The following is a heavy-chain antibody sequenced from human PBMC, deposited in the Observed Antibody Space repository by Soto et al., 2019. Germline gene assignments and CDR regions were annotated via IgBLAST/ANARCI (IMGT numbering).Heavy chain of an antibody. J-gene: IGHJ4*02. CDR3: AGPYNCGSACYPAYSLDS. V-gene: IGHV4-34*01. CDR2: INHSGST. CDR1: GGSFSDYY. D-gene: IGHD2-21*02. Sequence: QVQLQQWGAGLLKPSETLSLTCAVYGGSFSDYYWNWIRQSPGKGLEWIGKINHSGSTDNPSLTSRVTISLDTSQNQFSLPLSSVTAADTAVYYCAGPYNCGSACYPAYSLDSWGQGTLVTVSS.